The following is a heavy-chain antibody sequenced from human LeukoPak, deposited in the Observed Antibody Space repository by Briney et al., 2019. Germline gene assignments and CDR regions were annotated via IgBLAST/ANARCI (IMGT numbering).Heavy chain of an antibody. CDR2: IYHSGST. CDR3: AATKDYGDVRGAFDI. V-gene: IGHV4-30-2*05. CDR1: GGSISSGGYS. J-gene: IGHJ3*02. D-gene: IGHD4-17*01. Sequence: PSETLSLTCAVSGGSISSGGYSWSWLRQPPGKGLEWIGYIYHSGSTYYNPSLKSRVTISVDTSKNQFSLKLSSVTAADTAVYYCAATKDYGDVRGAFDIWGQGTMVTVSS.